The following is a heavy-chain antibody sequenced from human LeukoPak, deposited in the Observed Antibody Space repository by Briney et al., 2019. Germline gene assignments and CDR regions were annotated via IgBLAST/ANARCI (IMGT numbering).Heavy chain of an antibody. D-gene: IGHD1-7*01. CDR2: IKSDGSTT. V-gene: IGHV3-74*01. CDR1: GFTFSTYW. J-gene: IGHJ4*02. CDR3: ARGELLDY. Sequence: GGSLRLYCAASGFTFSTYWMHWVRQAPGKGLVWVSRIKSDGSTTNYADSVKGRFTISRDNAKNTLYLQMNGLRAEDTAVYYCARGELLDYWGQGTPVTVSS.